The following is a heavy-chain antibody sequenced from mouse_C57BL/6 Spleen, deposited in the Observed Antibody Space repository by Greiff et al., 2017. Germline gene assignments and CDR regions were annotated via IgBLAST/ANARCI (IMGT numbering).Heavy chain of an antibody. V-gene: IGHV5-16*01. J-gene: IGHJ4*01. D-gene: IGHD1-1*01. CDR1: GFTFSDYY. CDR2: INYDGSST. CDR3: ARLYYGSSYGAMDY. Sequence: EVKLVESEGGLVQPGRSMKLSCTASGFTFSDYYMAWVRQVPEKGLEWVANINYDGSSTYYLDSLKSRFIISRDNAKNILYLQMSSLKSEDTATYYCARLYYGSSYGAMDYWGQGTSVTVSS.